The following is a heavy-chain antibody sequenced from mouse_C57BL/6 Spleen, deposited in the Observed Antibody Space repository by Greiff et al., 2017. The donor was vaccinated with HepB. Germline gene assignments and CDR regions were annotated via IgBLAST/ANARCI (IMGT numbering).Heavy chain of an antibody. Sequence: EVQGVESGGDLVKPGGSLKLSCAASGFTFSSYGMSWVRQTPDKRLEWVATISSGGSYTYYPDSVKGRFTISRDNAKNTLYLQMSSLKSEDTAMYYCTRDPFYDYDGAMDYWGQGTSVTVSS. CDR2: ISSGGSYT. CDR3: TRDPFYDYDGAMDY. CDR1: GFTFSSYG. J-gene: IGHJ4*01. V-gene: IGHV5-6*01. D-gene: IGHD2-4*01.